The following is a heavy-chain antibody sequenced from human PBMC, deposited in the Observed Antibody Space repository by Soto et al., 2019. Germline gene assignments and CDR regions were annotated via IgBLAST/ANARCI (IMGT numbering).Heavy chain of an antibody. CDR2: IIPIFGTA. Sequence: SVKVSCKASGGTFNKYAISWVRQAPGQGLEWMGGIIPIFGTANYAQKFQGRVTITADESTSTAYMELRSLRSEDTAVYYCARGVHYDSSGYYYFYWGQGTLVTGSS. D-gene: IGHD3-22*01. V-gene: IGHV1-69*13. J-gene: IGHJ4*02. CDR1: GGTFNKYA. CDR3: ARGVHYDSSGYYYFY.